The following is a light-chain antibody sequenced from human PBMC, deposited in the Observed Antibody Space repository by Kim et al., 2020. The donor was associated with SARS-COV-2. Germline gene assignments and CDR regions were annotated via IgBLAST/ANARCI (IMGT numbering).Light chain of an antibody. CDR3: QAWDSGTVV. V-gene: IGLV3-1*01. J-gene: IGLJ2*01. Sequence: SYELTQPPSVSVSPGQTATITCSGDKLREKYACWYQQKAGQSPVLVLYQDTKRPSGIPDRFSGSNSGNAATLTISGTQAMDKADYYCQAWDSGTVVFGGGTQLTVL. CDR2: QDT. CDR1: KLREKY.